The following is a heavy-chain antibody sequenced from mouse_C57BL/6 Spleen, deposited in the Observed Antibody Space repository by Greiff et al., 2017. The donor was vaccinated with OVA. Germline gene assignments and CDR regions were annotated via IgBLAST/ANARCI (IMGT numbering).Heavy chain of an antibody. D-gene: IGHD2-4*01. V-gene: IGHV1-50*01. J-gene: IGHJ1*03. Sequence: QVQLQQPGAELVKPGASVKLSCKASGYTFTSYWMQWVKQRPGQGLEWIGEIDPSDSYTNYNQKFKGKATLTVDTSSSTAYMQLSRLTSEDSAVYYCARDDYHWYFDVWGTGTTVTVSS. CDR3: ARDDYHWYFDV. CDR1: GYTFTSYW. CDR2: IDPSDSYT.